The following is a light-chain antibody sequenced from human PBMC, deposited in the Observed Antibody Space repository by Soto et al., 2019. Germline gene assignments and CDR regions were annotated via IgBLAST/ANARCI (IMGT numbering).Light chain of an antibody. CDR2: GAA. V-gene: IGKV3-15*01. CDR1: ESISNN. Sequence: EIVMTQSPATLSVSPGERATLSCRAGESISNNLAWYQQKPGQAPRLLIYGAASRAAGIPARFSGRGSGTEFTLTISSLQSEDFGVYYCQQYNNWPGTFGQWIKVEIX. J-gene: IGKJ1*01. CDR3: QQYNNWPGT.